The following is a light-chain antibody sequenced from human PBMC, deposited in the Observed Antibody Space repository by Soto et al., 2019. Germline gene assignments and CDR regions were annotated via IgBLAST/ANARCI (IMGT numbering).Light chain of an antibody. CDR3: QQYGDRPRT. CDR1: QYIGSA. J-gene: IGKJ1*01. V-gene: IGKV3-15*01. Sequence: EVVLTQSPATLSASPGDRATLSCRASQYIGSAVAWYHKRSGQAPRLLIFDASIRVPTTPARFSGSVSGTEFTLTISSLESEDWAVYFCQQYGDRPRTFGQGTKVDIK. CDR2: DAS.